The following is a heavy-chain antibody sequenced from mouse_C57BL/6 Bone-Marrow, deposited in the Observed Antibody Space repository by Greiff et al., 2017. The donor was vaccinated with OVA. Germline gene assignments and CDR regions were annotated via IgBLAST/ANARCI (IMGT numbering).Heavy chain of an antibody. CDR2: LYPRDGST. CDR1: GYTFTSYD. V-gene: IGHV1-85*01. Sequence: VQLQQSGPELVKPGASVKLSCKASGYTFTSYDINWVKQRPGQGLAWIGWLYPRDGSTKYNEKFKGKATLTVDTSSSTGYRELHSRTAEDSAGDLWARSTGGGFAYWGQGTLVTVSA. J-gene: IGHJ3*01. CDR3: ARSTGGGFAY.